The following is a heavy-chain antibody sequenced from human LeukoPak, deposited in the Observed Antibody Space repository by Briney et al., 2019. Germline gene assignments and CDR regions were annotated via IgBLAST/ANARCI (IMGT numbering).Heavy chain of an antibody. CDR1: GYSFTSYW. D-gene: IGHD6-13*01. CDR3: ARRSFSSWYNTPFDY. V-gene: IGHV5-51*01. Sequence: GASLKISCKGSGYSFTSYWIGWVRQMPGKGLEWMGIIYPGDSDTRYSPSFQGQVTISADKSTSTAYLQWSSLKASDTAMYYCARRSFSSWYNTPFDYWGQGTLVTVSS. CDR2: IYPGDSDT. J-gene: IGHJ4*02.